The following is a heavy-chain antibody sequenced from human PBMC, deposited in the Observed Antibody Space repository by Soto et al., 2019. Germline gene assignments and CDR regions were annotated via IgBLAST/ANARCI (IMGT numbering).Heavy chain of an antibody. CDR1: GFRYRDHW. V-gene: IGHV3-7*01. Sequence: PGGSLRLSCAASGFRYRDHWMSWVRQAPGKGPEWVANIHPDLSDISYVDSVKGRFTIFRDNAKNSVYLQMNSLRVEDTAIYYCVRGHGWFDPWGQGALVTVSS. CDR2: IHPDLSDI. CDR3: VRGHGWFDP. J-gene: IGHJ5*02.